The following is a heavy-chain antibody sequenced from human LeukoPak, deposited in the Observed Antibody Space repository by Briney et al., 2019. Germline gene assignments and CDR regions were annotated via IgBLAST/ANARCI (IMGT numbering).Heavy chain of an antibody. CDR2: IYYSGST. V-gene: IGHV4-59*01. CDR3: ARGSQTPDAGY. Sequence: SETLSLTCTVSGGSISSYYWSWIRQPPGKGLEWIGYIYYSGSTNYNSSLKSRVTISVDTSKNQFSLELSSVTAADTAIYYCARGSQTPDAGYWGPGTLVTVSP. D-gene: IGHD3-10*01. J-gene: IGHJ4*02. CDR1: GGSISSYY.